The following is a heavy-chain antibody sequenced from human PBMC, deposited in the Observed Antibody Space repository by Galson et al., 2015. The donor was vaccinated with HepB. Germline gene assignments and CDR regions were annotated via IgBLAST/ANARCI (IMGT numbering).Heavy chain of an antibody. J-gene: IGHJ4*02. CDR2: IYYSGST. V-gene: IGHV4-31*03. CDR3: ARVLEVVSVERRSRYFDY. D-gene: IGHD1-1*01. CDR1: GGSISSGGYY. Sequence: TLSLTCTVSGGSISSGGYYWSWIRQHPGKGLEWIGYIYYSGSTYYNPSLKSRVTISVDTSKNQFSLKLSSVTAADTAVYYCARVLEVVSVERRSRYFDYWGQGTLATVSS.